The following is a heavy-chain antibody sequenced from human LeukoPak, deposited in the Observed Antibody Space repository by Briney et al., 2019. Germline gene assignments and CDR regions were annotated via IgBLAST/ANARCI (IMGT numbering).Heavy chain of an antibody. V-gene: IGHV3-48*01. CDR1: GFTFTTYS. J-gene: IGHJ4*02. Sequence: GGSLRLSCAASGFTFTTYSMNWVRQAPGKGLEWVSYISSSSSTIYYADSVKGRFTISRDNAKNSLYLQMNSLRAEDTAVYYCARGSNWAFDYWGQGTLVTVSS. CDR3: ARGSNWAFDY. CDR2: ISSSSSTI. D-gene: IGHD7-27*01.